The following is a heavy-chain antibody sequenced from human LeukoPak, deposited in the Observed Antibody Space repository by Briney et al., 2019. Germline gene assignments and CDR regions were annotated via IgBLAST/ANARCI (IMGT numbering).Heavy chain of an antibody. CDR1: GFTFSNVW. D-gene: IGHD7-27*01. Sequence: GGSLRLSCAASGFTFSNVWMSWVRQAPGKGLEWVANINQDGSETYYVDSVEGRFTISRDNAKNSLFLQMSSLRAEDTAVYFCSGDPGDYWGQGTLVTVSS. CDR2: INQDGSET. CDR3: SGDPGDY. J-gene: IGHJ4*02. V-gene: IGHV3-7*04.